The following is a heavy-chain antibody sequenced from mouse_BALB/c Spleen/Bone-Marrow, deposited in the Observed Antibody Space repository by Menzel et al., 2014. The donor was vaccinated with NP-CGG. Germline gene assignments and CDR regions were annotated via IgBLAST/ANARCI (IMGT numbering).Heavy chain of an antibody. J-gene: IGHJ2*01. V-gene: IGHV3-5*02. CDR3: ARELYYFDY. CDR2: IYYSGTI. CDR1: GISITTGNYR. Sequence: EVNLVESGPGLVKPPQTVSLTCTVTGISITTGNYRWSWIRQFPGNKLEWIGYIYYSGTITYNPSLTSRTTITRDTSKNQFFLEMNSLTAEDTATYYCARELYYFDYWGQGTTLTVSS.